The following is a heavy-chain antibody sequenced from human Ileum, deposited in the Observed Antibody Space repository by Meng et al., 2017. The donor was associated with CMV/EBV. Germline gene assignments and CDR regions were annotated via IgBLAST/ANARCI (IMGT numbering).Heavy chain of an antibody. V-gene: IGHV5-51*01. Sequence: KVSCKGSGYSFTNYWIGWVRQMPGKGLEWMGVIFPDDSDTRYSPSFRGHLTISADESISTVYLHWSSLPASDTAFYYRSRRGKESERRNWPDPWGQGTLVTVSS. J-gene: IGHJ5*02. CDR1: GYSFTNYW. CDR3: SRRGKESERRNWPDP. D-gene: IGHD1-1*01. CDR2: IFPDDSDT.